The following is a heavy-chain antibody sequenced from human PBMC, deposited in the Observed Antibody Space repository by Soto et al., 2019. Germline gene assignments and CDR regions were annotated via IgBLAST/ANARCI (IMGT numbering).Heavy chain of an antibody. V-gene: IGHV3-30-3*01. CDR2: ISYDGSNK. Sequence: GGSLRLSCAASGFTFSSYAMHWVRQAPGKGLEWVAVISYDGSNKYYADSVKGRFTISRDNSKNTLYLQMNSLRAEDTAVYYCARDTFLSPPGYSYGSVAYWGQGTLVTVSS. CDR3: ARDTFLSPPGYSYGSVAY. J-gene: IGHJ4*02. D-gene: IGHD5-18*01. CDR1: GFTFSSYA.